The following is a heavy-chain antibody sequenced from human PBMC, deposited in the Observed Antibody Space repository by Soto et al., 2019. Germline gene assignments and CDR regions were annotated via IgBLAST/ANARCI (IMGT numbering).Heavy chain of an antibody. CDR3: AKGWTGPDS. CDR1: GFTFSTYN. D-gene: IGHD3-9*01. V-gene: IGHV3-21*01. J-gene: IGHJ4*02. Sequence: GGSLRLSCAASGFTFSTYNMNWVRQAPGKGLEWVSSIGTSSNYIYYADSVKGRFTISRDNAKNSLDLQMNSLRAEDTAVYYCAKGWTGPDSWGQGTLVTVSS. CDR2: IGTSSNYI.